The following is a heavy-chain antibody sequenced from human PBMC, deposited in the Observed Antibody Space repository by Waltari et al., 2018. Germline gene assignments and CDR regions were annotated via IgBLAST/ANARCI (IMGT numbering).Heavy chain of an antibody. CDR3: ARGRDGYIQDVFDI. Sequence: EVQLVESGGGLVQPGESLRLSCAASGFTFSTYNMNWVRQAPGKGLEWVSYISSSTTTYYADYVKGRFTISRDNAKNSLYLQMNSLRAEDTALYCARGRDGYIQDVFDIWGQGTMVSVSS. CDR1: GFTFSTYN. V-gene: IGHV3-48*01. CDR2: ISSSTTT. D-gene: IGHD5-12*01. J-gene: IGHJ3*02.